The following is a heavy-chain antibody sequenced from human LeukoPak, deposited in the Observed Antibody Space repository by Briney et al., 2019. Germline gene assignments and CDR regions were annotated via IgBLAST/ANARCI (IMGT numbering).Heavy chain of an antibody. Sequence: GGSLTLSCKASGVIFTHYVTHWVRQAPGKGREWGAVIWSDGSNRFYADSMKGRFTISRANYQHTVFLQMSSMRVEASAIYYCARDAQGGFDYSNSLKYWGHGTRVAVSS. J-gene: IGHJ4*01. CDR2: IWSDGSNR. CDR3: ARDAQGGFDYSNSLKY. V-gene: IGHV3-33*01. CDR1: GVIFTHYV. D-gene: IGHD4-11*01.